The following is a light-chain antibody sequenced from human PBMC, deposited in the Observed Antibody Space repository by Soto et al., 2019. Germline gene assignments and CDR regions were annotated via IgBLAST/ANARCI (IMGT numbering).Light chain of an antibody. J-gene: IGLJ1*01. CDR1: SSDVGGYNY. Sequence: QSALTQPPSASGSPGQSVTISCTGTSSDVGGYNYVSWYQQHPGKAPKLTIYEVSKRPSGVPDRFSGSKSGNTASLTVSGPQAEDEADYYCSSYAGSNSYVFGTGTKLTVL. CDR3: SSYAGSNSYV. V-gene: IGLV2-8*01. CDR2: EVS.